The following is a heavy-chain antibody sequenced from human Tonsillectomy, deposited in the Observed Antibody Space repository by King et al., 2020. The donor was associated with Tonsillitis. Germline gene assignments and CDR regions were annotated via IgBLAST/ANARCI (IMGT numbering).Heavy chain of an antibody. D-gene: IGHD3-22*01. CDR1: GYTFTSYD. Sequence: VQLVESGAEVKKPGASVKVSCKASGYTFTSYDINWVRQATGQGLEWMGWMNPNTGNTAYAQKFQGRVTMTRNTSISTSYMEVSSLRSADTAVYYCARGRFDSSGPSFDPWGQGTLVTVAS. V-gene: IGHV1-8*02. CDR3: ARGRFDSSGPSFDP. CDR2: MNPNTGNT. J-gene: IGHJ5*02.